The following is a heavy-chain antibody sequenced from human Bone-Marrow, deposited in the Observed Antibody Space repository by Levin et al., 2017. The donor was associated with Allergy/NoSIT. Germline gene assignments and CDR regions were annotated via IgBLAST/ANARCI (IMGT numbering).Heavy chain of an antibody. CDR1: GFTFSSYA. J-gene: IGHJ4*02. Sequence: GESLKISCAASGFTFSSYAMHWVRQAPGKGLEWVAVISYDGSNKYYADSVKGRFTISRDNSKNTLYLQMNSLRAEDTAVYYCAREISYYFDYWGQGTLVTVSS. D-gene: IGHD2-15*01. CDR3: AREISYYFDY. V-gene: IGHV3-30-3*01. CDR2: ISYDGSNK.